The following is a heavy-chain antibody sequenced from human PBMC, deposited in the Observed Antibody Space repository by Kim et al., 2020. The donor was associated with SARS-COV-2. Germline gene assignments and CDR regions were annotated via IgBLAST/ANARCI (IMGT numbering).Heavy chain of an antibody. Sequence: GGSLRLSCSASGFTFSSYSMHWVRQAPGKGLEYVSGISSNGGSTYYADSVKGRFTISRDNSQNTLYLQMSSLRAEDTAVYYCVKDVMATSIIVVVVAIPYWGQGTLVTVSS. J-gene: IGHJ4*02. CDR2: ISSNGGST. CDR1: GFTFSSYS. V-gene: IGHV3-64D*09. CDR3: VKDVMATSIIVVVVAIPY. D-gene: IGHD2-15*01.